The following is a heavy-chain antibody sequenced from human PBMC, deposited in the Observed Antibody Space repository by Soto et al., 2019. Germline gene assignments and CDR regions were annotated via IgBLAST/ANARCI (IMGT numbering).Heavy chain of an antibody. J-gene: IGHJ5*02. CDR1: GYTFTSYA. CDR3: ARMGRSSSGRSWFDP. CDR2: INAGNGNT. D-gene: IGHD6-6*01. V-gene: IGHV1-3*01. Sequence: ASVKVSCKASGYTFTSYAMHWVRQAPGQRLEWMGWINAGNGNTKYSQKFQGRVTITRDTSASIAYMELSSLRSDDTAVYYCARMGRSSSGRSWFDPWGQGTLVTVSS.